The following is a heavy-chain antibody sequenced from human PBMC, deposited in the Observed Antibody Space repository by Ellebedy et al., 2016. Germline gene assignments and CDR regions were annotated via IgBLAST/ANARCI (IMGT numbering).Heavy chain of an antibody. Sequence: GESLKISCAASGFTFSSYSMNWVRQAPGKGPEWVSYISSSSSTIYYADSVKGRFTISRDNAKNSLYLQINSLRAEDTAVYYCARAWYNWNGDYYYGMDVWGQGTTVTVSS. CDR3: ARAWYNWNGDYYYGMDV. J-gene: IGHJ6*02. V-gene: IGHV3-48*04. CDR1: GFTFSSYS. CDR2: ISSSSSTI. D-gene: IGHD1-1*01.